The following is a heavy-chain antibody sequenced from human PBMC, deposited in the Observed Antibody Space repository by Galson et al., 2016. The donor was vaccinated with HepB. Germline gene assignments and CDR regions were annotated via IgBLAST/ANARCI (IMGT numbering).Heavy chain of an antibody. J-gene: IGHJ4*02. Sequence: SLRLSCAASGFTFNTYGMHWVRQAPGKGLEWVAVIWYDGSNKYYADSVKGRFTISRDNSKNTLYLQMNGLRAEDTAVYYCALGQGFLADSWGQGTLVTVSS. CDR1: GFTFNTYG. CDR3: ALGQGFLADS. V-gene: IGHV3-33*01. CDR2: IWYDGSNK.